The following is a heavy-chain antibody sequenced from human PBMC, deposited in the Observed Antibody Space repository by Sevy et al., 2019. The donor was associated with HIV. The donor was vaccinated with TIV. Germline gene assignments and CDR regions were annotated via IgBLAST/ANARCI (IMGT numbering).Heavy chain of an antibody. CDR1: GFNFNSHW. CDR2: INQDGSEK. V-gene: IGHV3-7*01. CDR3: ARGHDGWDY. Sequence: GGSLRLSCTASGFNFNSHWMIWVRQAPGKGLEWVANINQDGSEKYYVDSVKGRFTISRDNAKNSLYLQMNSLRGEDTAIYYCARGHDGWDYWGQGTLVTVSS. J-gene: IGHJ4*02. D-gene: IGHD6-19*01.